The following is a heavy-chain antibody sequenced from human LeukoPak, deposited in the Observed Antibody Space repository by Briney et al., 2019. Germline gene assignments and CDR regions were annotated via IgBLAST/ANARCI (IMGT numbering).Heavy chain of an antibody. Sequence: GGSLRLSCTVSGFSVSAIYLSWVRQVPGKGLEWVSVISGSGGSTYYADSVKGRFTVSRDNSKNTLYLQMNSLRAEDTAVYYCAKDRYSTGRPFDYWGQGTLVTVSS. CDR2: ISGSGGST. D-gene: IGHD6-19*01. CDR1: GFSVSAIY. V-gene: IGHV3-23*01. J-gene: IGHJ4*02. CDR3: AKDRYSTGRPFDY.